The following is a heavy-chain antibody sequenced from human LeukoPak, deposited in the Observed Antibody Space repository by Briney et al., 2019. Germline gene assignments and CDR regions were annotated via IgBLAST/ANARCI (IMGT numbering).Heavy chain of an antibody. J-gene: IGHJ4*02. CDR1: GYTFTGYY. Sequence: ASVKVSCKASGYTFTGYYIHWVRQAPGQGLEWMGWINPNSGVTNYAQKFQGRVTMARDMSINTAYMELSRLRSDDTAVYYCATSVITQAYWGQGTLVTVSS. D-gene: IGHD3-22*01. V-gene: IGHV1-2*02. CDR3: ATSVITQAY. CDR2: INPNSGVT.